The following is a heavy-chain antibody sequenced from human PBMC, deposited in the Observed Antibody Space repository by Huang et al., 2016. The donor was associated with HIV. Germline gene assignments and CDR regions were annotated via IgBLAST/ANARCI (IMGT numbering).Heavy chain of an antibody. J-gene: IGHJ4*02. CDR1: GFSISSYW. Sequence: EVQLVESGGGLVQPGGSLRLSCAASGFSISSYWMHWVRQAPRKGLVWVSRINSDGSSTSYADSVKGRFTISRDNAKNTLYLQMNSLRAEDTAVYYCARDPRIQSWLNFFDYWGQGTLVSVSP. CDR3: ARDPRIQSWLNFFDY. V-gene: IGHV3-74*01. CDR2: INSDGSST. D-gene: IGHD3-22*01.